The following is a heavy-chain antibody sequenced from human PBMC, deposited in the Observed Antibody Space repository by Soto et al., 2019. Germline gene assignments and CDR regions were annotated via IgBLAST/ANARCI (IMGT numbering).Heavy chain of an antibody. D-gene: IGHD6-19*01. Sequence: EVQLVEAGGGLVQPGGSLRLSCAASGFIFSTHWLPCARQGPGKGLEWLATIKPDAGVAYYADSVNGRFTISRDNAKNSLYLQLNSLRYDDTAVYYCANDGGWQFGYWGQGTLVTVSS. V-gene: IGHV3-7*01. CDR2: IKPDAGVA. J-gene: IGHJ4*01. CDR1: GFIFSTHW. CDR3: ANDGGWQFGY.